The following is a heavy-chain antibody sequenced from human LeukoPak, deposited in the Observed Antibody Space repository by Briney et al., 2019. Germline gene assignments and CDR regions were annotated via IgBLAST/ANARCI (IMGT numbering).Heavy chain of an antibody. J-gene: IGHJ4*02. Sequence: GGSLRLSCAASGFTFSSHWMSWVRQAPGKGLEWVANIKQDGSEKYYVDSVKGRFTISRDNAKNSLYLQMNSLRAEDTAVYYCAKDDGWVQYANWGQGTLVTVSS. CDR2: IKQDGSEK. V-gene: IGHV3-7*01. CDR1: GFTFSSHW. CDR3: AKDDGWVQYAN. D-gene: IGHD5-24*01.